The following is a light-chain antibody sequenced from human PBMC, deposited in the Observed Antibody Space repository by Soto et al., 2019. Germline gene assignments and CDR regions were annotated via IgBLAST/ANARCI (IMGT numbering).Light chain of an antibody. Sequence: DIQMTQSASSLSASVGDRVTIPCRASQSVSSYVNWDQHKPGKAPKLLIFTTSSLESGVPSRFSGSGSGTEYSLTSSGQPAEYFASYICQQASNSMLTFG. CDR1: QSVSSY. J-gene: IGKJ5*01. CDR2: TTS. V-gene: IGKV1-39*01. CDR3: QQASNSMLT.